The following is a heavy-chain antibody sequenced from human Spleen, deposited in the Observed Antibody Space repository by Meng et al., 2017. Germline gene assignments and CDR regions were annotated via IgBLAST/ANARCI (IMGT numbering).Heavy chain of an antibody. Sequence: GGSLRLSCAASGFTFDDYAMHWVRQAPGKGLEWVSGISWNSGSIGYADSVKGRFTISRDNAKNSLYLQMNSLRAEDTALYYCAKDGAAAGDYWGQGTLVTVSS. CDR3: AKDGAAAGDY. V-gene: IGHV3-9*01. CDR1: GFTFDDYA. CDR2: ISWNSGSI. D-gene: IGHD6-13*01. J-gene: IGHJ4*02.